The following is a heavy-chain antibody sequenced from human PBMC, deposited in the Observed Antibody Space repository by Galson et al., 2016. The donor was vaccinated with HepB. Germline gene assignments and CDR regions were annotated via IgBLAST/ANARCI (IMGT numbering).Heavy chain of an antibody. D-gene: IGHD3-16*01. V-gene: IGHV3-23*01. J-gene: IGHJ6*02. Sequence: SLRLSCAASGFTFSSYSMNWVRQAPGKGLEWVSGVTGSGGSTYYADSVRGRFTISRDNSKNTLYLQMNSLRAEDTAVDYCAKDLGAPYVYGLDVWGQGTTVTVSS. CDR3: AKDLGAPYVYGLDV. CDR1: GFTFSSYS. CDR2: VTGSGGST.